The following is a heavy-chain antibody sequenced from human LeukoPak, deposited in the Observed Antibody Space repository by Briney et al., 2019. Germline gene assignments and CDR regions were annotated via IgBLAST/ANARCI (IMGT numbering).Heavy chain of an antibody. V-gene: IGHV3-74*01. CDR2: INSDGNTI. D-gene: IGHD1-26*01. Sequence: GGSLRLSCAASGFTFSSYWMHWVRQAPGKGLVWVSHINSDGNTIRYADSVKGRITISRDNAKNTLYLQMNSLRADDTAVYYCARDSVAPTPIDYWGQGSLVTVSS. CDR1: GFTFSSYW. CDR3: ARDSVAPTPIDY. J-gene: IGHJ4*02.